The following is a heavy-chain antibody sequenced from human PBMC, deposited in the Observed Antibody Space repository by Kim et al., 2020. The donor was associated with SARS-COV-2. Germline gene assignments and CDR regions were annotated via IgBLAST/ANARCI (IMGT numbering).Heavy chain of an antibody. CDR2: VRYGGST. CDR1: GASINTRIFY. Sequence: SETLSLTCSVSGASINTRIFYWGWVRQPPGKGLEWIGTVRYGGSTNYNPSLKSRVTISEDTSKNQFFLKVTSVTAADTAMYYCAKYQTSTMLDYWGQGTLVTVSS. D-gene: IGHD2-2*01. V-gene: IGHV4-39*01. CDR3: AKYQTSTMLDY. J-gene: IGHJ4*02.